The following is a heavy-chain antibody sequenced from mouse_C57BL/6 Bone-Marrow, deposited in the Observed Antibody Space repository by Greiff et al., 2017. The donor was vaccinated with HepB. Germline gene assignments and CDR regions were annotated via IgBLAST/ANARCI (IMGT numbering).Heavy chain of an antibody. CDR3: ARVRYYCSSYDYYAMDY. V-gene: IGHV1-9*01. D-gene: IGHD1-1*01. CDR1: GYTFTGYW. CDR2: ILPGSGST. J-gene: IGHJ4*01. Sequence: QVQLQQSGAELMKPGASVKLSCKATGYTFTGYWIEWVKQRPGHGLEWIGEILPGSGSTNYNEKFKGKATFTADTSSNTAYMQLSSLTTEDSAIYYCARVRYYCSSYDYYAMDYWGQGTSVTVSS.